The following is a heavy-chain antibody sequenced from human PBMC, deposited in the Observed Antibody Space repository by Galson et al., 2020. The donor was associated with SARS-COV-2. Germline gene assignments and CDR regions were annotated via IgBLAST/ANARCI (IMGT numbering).Heavy chain of an antibody. V-gene: IGHV4-39*01. D-gene: IGHD5-18*01. J-gene: IGHJ4*02. Sequence: SETLSLTCTVSGGSIRSSSYYWGWTRQLPGKGREWIGSIYYSGSTYYNTSLTSRVTISVDTSKNQFSLKLSSVTAADTAVYYCARSERGYSYGSVDYWGQGTLVTVSS. CDR1: GGSIRSSSYY. CDR2: IYYSGST. CDR3: ARSERGYSYGSVDY.